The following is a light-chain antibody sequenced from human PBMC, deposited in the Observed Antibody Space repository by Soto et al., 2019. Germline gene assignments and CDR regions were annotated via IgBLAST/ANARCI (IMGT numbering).Light chain of an antibody. CDR3: QQYDKYPYT. Sequence: DIQMTQSPSSLYASIGDRVTITCRASQGIRNALAWFQQRPGKAAKSMIYAASYLQSGVPSNFSGSGYGTDFTLTISSRQPEDFATYYCQQYDKYPYTFGQGTKLGLK. V-gene: IGKV1-16*02. CDR2: AAS. J-gene: IGKJ2*01. CDR1: QGIRNA.